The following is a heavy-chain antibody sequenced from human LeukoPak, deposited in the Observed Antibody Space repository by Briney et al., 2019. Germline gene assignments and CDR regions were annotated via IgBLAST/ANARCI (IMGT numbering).Heavy chain of an antibody. CDR3: TTQSLVATVGYNFDY. Sequence: GGSLRLSCAVSGFTFSNAWMSWVRQVPGRGLEWVSRIKSKADGGTTDFAAPVKGRCTISRDDSENTLYLQMNSLKTEDTAVYYCTTQSLVATVGYNFDYWGQGTLVTVSS. J-gene: IGHJ4*02. V-gene: IGHV3-15*01. CDR2: IKSKADGGTT. CDR1: GFTFSNAW. D-gene: IGHD5-12*01.